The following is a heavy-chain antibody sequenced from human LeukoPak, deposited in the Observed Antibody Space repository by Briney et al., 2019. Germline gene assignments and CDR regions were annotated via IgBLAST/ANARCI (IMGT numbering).Heavy chain of an antibody. D-gene: IGHD6-13*01. V-gene: IGHV3-11*01. CDR2: ISSSSSTI. CDR3: ARGGSSSWNPKYNWFDP. J-gene: IGHJ5*02. Sequence: GGSLRLSCAASGFTFSAYYMSWIRQAPGKGLEWVSYISSSSSTIYYADSVKGRFTISRDNAKNSLYLQMNSLRAEDTAVYYCARGGSSSWNPKYNWFDPWGQGTLVTVSS. CDR1: GFTFSAYY.